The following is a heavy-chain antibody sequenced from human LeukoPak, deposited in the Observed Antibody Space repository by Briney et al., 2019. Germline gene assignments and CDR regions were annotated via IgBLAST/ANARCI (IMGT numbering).Heavy chain of an antibody. CDR2: ISGDGSIT. D-gene: IGHD3-9*01. CDR1: GFTFSTYW. J-gene: IGHJ4*02. V-gene: IGHV3-74*01. Sequence: GGSLRLSCVASGFTFSTYWMHWVRQAPGEGLVWVSRISGDGSITNCADSVKGRFTISRDNAKNTLYLQMNSLRAEDTAIYYCTRAISVNWGQGILVTVSS. CDR3: TRAISVN.